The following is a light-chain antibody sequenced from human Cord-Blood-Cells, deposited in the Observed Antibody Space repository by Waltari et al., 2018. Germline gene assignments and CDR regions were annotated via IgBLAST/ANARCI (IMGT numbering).Light chain of an antibody. CDR3: QQDKSYST. CDR1: QSISSW. J-gene: IGKJ1*01. Sequence: DIQMTQSPSTLSASVGDRVTFTCRASQSISSWLAWYQQKPGKAPKLLIYDGSSFESEGPSRFNSNGSGTECTLTNSILQPDDFATYYCQQDKSYSTFGQGTKGEIK. CDR2: DGS. V-gene: IGKV1-5*01.